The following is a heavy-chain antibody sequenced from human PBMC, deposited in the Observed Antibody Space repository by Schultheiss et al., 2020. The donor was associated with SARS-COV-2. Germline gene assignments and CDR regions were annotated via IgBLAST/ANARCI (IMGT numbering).Heavy chain of an antibody. CDR1: GFTFSSHS. CDR3: AKDEESYGDY. D-gene: IGHD4-17*01. V-gene: IGHV3-48*01. CDR2: ISVGSTTI. Sequence: GGSLRLSCAASGFTFSSHSMTWVRQAPGKGLEWVSYISVGSTTIYYADSVKGRFTISRDNAKNSLFLQMNSLRAEDTAVYYCAKDEESYGDYWGQGTLVTVSS. J-gene: IGHJ4*02.